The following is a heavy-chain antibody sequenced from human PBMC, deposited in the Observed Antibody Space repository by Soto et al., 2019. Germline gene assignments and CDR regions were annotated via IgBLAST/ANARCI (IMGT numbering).Heavy chain of an antibody. J-gene: IGHJ5*02. CDR3: ARVPSPPSQLQFDP. CDR1: GFTFSDYY. Sequence: QVQLVESGGGLVKPGGSLRLSCAASGFTFSDYYMSWIRQAPGKGLEWVSYISSSSSYTNYADSVKGRFTISRDNAKNSLYLQMNSLRAEDTAVYYCARVPSPPSQLQFDPWGQGTLVTVSS. V-gene: IGHV3-11*06. D-gene: IGHD2-2*01. CDR2: ISSSSSYT.